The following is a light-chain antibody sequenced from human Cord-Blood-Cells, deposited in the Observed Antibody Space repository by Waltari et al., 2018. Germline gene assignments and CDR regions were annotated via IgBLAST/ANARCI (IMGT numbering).Light chain of an antibody. V-gene: IGKV1-5*03. CDR2: KAS. J-gene: IGKJ3*01. Sequence: DIQMTQSPSTLSASVGDRVTITCRASQSISSWLAWYQQKPGKAPKLLIYKASSLESGVPARFSGSGSGTEFTLTISSLQPDDFATYYCQQYSSYEVTFGPGTKVDIK. CDR3: QQYSSYEVT. CDR1: QSISSW.